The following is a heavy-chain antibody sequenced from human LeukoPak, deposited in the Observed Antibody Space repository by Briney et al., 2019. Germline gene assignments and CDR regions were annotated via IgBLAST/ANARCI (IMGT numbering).Heavy chain of an antibody. CDR3: ARDGFTGPRTAYLDH. Sequence: GGSLRLSCAASGFTFSRYAMHWVRQTPGMGLVWVSRLAADGSGTNYADSVTGRFTISRDNAKNTVYPQMSSLRAEDTAVYYCARDGFTGPRTAYLDHWGQGTLVTVSS. D-gene: IGHD2-8*02. J-gene: IGHJ4*01. V-gene: IGHV3-74*01. CDR2: LAADGSGT. CDR1: GFTFSRYA.